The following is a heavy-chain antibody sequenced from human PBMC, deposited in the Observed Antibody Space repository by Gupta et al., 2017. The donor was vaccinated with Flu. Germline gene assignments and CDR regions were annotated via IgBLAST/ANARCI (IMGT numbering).Heavy chain of an antibody. Sequence: DSVKGRISISRDNSQNTVYLQMNSLRVEDTAIYYCAKHNGGIYYGSWFDPWGQGALVTVSS. J-gene: IGHJ5*02. D-gene: IGHD1-26*01. V-gene: IGHV3-23*01. CDR3: AKHNGGIYYGSWFDP.